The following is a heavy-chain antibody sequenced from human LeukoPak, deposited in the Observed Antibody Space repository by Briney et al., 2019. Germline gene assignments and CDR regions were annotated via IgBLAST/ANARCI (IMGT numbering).Heavy chain of an antibody. CDR3: AKQLGYCSDGSCYFPY. Sequence: GGSLRLSCAASGFTFSSSAMSWVRQAPGKGLEWVSAISNNGGYTYYADSVQGRFTISRDNPKSTLCLQMNSLRAEDTAVYYCAKQLGYCSDGSCYFPYWGQGTLVTVSS. J-gene: IGHJ4*02. V-gene: IGHV3-23*01. CDR2: ISNNGGYT. D-gene: IGHD2-15*01. CDR1: GFTFSSSA.